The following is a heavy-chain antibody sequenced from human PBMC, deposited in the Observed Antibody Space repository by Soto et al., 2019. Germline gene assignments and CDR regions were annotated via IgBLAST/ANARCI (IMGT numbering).Heavy chain of an antibody. V-gene: IGHV3-9*01. CDR3: XXDAPNGSIDD. CDR1: GFRFEQYV. Sequence: VQVVASGGGLVQPGRSLRLSCAVSGFRFEQYVMHWXRQAPGKGLECVSTVSPTGDXXAXXXXVEGRFTVSRDNAKXXXXXXXXXXXXXXXXXXXXXXDAPNGSIDDWGQGTLVTVSS. D-gene: IGHD3-10*01. CDR2: VSPTGDXX. J-gene: IGHJ4*02.